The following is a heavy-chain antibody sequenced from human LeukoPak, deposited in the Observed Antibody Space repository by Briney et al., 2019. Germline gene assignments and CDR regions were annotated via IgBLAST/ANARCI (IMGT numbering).Heavy chain of an antibody. V-gene: IGHV3-23*01. CDR1: GFTFSSYA. CDR3: AKDREYSSGWYSPTFDY. Sequence: GGSLRLSCVASGFTFSSYAMSWVRQAPGKGLEWVSAISGSGGSTYYADSVKGRFTISRDNSKNTLYLQMNSLRAEDTAVYYCAKDREYSSGWYSPTFDYWGQGTLVTVPS. D-gene: IGHD6-19*01. J-gene: IGHJ4*02. CDR2: ISGSGGST.